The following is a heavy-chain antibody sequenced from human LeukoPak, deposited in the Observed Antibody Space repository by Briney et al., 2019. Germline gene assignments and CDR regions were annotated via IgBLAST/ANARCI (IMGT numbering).Heavy chain of an antibody. CDR3: ARADSWYGEY. J-gene: IGHJ4*02. CDR1: GGSISSYY. V-gene: IGHV4-59*08. Sequence: SETLSLTCTVSGGSISSYYWSWIRQPPGKGLEWIGYIYYSGSTNYNPSLKSRVTISVDTSKNQFSLKLSSVAAADTAVYYCARADSWYGEYWGQGTLVTVSS. D-gene: IGHD6-13*01. CDR2: IYYSGST.